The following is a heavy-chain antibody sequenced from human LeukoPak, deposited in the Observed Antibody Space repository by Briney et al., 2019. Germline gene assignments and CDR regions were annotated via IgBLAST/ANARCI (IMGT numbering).Heavy chain of an antibody. CDR2: ISGSGGST. D-gene: IGHD3-22*01. J-gene: IGHJ4*02. CDR3: AKHYYDSSGCYEY. Sequence: GGSLRLSCAASGFTFSSYAMSWVRQAPGKGLEWVSAISGSGGSTYYADSVKGRFTISRDNSKNTLCLQMNSLRAEDTAVYYCAKHYYDSSGCYEYWGQGTLVTVSS. CDR1: GFTFSSYA. V-gene: IGHV3-23*01.